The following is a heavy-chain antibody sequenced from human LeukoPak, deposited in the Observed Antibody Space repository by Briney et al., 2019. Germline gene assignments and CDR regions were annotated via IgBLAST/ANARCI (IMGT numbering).Heavy chain of an antibody. V-gene: IGHV3-33*06. CDR2: IWYDGSNK. D-gene: IGHD2-2*01. CDR3: AKDLARYCSSTSCSVCFDY. CDR1: GFTFSSYG. Sequence: GRSLRLSCAASGFTFSSYGMHWVRQAPGKGLEWVAVIWYDGSNKYYADSVKGRFTISRDNSKNTLYLQMNSLRAEDTAVYYCAKDLARYCSSTSCSVCFDYWGQGTLVTVSS. J-gene: IGHJ4*02.